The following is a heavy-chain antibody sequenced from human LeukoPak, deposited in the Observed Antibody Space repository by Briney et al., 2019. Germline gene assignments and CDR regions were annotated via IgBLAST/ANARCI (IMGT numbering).Heavy chain of an antibody. J-gene: IGHJ4*02. Sequence: SETLSLTCTVSGVSISTSRYYWGWIRQPPGKGLEWIGNIYYTGPTYYNPSLKSRVTISVDTSKNQFSLKLSSVTAADTAVYYCADLQYYYDSSGSSGSRINDYWGQGTLVTVSS. CDR2: IYYTGPT. V-gene: IGHV4-39*07. CDR3: ADLQYYYDSSGSSGSRINDY. D-gene: IGHD3-22*01. CDR1: GVSISTSRYY.